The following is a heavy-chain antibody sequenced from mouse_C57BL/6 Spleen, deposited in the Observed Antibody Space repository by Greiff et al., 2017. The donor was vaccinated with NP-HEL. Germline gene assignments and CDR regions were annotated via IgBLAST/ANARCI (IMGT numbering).Heavy chain of an antibody. J-gene: IGHJ1*03. V-gene: IGHV14-4*01. D-gene: IGHD1-1*01. CDR2: LDPENGDT. CDR3: TPGSSYRYFDV. Sequence: VQLQQSGAELVRPGASVKLSCTASGFNIKDDYMHWVKQRPEQGLEWIGWLDPENGDTEYASKFQGKATITADTSSNTAYLQLSSLTSEDTAVYYCTPGSSYRYFDVWGTGTTVTVSS. CDR1: GFNIKDDY.